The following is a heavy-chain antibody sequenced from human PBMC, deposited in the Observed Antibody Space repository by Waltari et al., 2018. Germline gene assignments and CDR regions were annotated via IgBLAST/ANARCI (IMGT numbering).Heavy chain of an antibody. CDR3: ARRWGSADAFDI. D-gene: IGHD1-26*01. CDR2: IYYSGRT. Sequence: QLQLQESGPGLVKPSETLSLTCTVSGGSISSSSYYWGWIRQPPGKGLEWIGSIYYSGRTYYNPSLKSRVTISVDTSKNLFSLKLSSVTAADTAVYYCARRWGSADAFDIWGQGTMVTVSS. CDR1: GGSISSSSYY. V-gene: IGHV4-39*01. J-gene: IGHJ3*02.